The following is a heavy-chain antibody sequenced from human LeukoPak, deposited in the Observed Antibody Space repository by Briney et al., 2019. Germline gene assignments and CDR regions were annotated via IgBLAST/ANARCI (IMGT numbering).Heavy chain of an antibody. CDR2: TNPNSGGT. D-gene: IGHD3-22*01. CDR3: ARGAYYYDSSGYYDY. V-gene: IGHV1-2*02. CDR1: GYTFTGYY. Sequence: ASVKVSCKASGYTFTGYYMHWVRQAPGQGLEWMGWTNPNSGGTNYAQKFQGRVTMTRDTSISTAYMELSRLGSDDTAVYYCARGAYYYDSSGYYDYWGQGTLVTVSS. J-gene: IGHJ4*02.